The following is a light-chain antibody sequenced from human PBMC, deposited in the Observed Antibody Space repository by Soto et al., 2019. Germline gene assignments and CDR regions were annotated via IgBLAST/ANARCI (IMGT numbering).Light chain of an antibody. CDR2: EVS. CDR1: SSDVGGYKY. CDR3: SSYTSSSPLV. V-gene: IGLV2-14*01. Sequence: QSALTQPASVSGSPGQSITISCTGTSSDVGGYKYVSWYQQHPGKAPKLMIYEVSNRPSGVSNRFSGSKSGNTASLTISGLQAEAEADYYCSSYTSSSPLVFGGGTKLTVL. J-gene: IGLJ3*02.